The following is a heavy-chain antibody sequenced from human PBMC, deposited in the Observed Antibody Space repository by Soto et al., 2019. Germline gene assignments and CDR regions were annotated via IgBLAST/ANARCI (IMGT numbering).Heavy chain of an antibody. Sequence: GGSLRLSCAASGFTFSTYWMHWVRQAPGKGLVWVSRINGAGSSIKYADSVKGRFTISRDNAKNTLYLQMNSLRANDTAVYYCARDPGAATGHPDYWGQGTLVTVSS. V-gene: IGHV3-74*03. CDR1: GFTFSTYW. CDR3: ARDPGAATGHPDY. CDR2: INGAGSSI. J-gene: IGHJ4*02. D-gene: IGHD6-13*01.